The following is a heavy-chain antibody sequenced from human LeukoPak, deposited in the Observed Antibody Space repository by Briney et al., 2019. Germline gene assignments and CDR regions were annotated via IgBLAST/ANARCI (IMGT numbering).Heavy chain of an antibody. Sequence: GASVKVSCKASGYTFTGYYMHWVRQAPGQGLEWMGWINPNSGGTNYAQKFQGRVTMTRDTSISTAYMELSRLRSDDTAVYYCARTSLLRIAAAVTFDPWGQGTLATVSS. V-gene: IGHV1-2*02. CDR1: GYTFTGYY. J-gene: IGHJ5*02. CDR3: ARTSLLRIAAAVTFDP. D-gene: IGHD6-13*01. CDR2: INPNSGGT.